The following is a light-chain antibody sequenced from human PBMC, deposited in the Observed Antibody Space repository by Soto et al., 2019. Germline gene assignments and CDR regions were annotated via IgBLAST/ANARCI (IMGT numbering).Light chain of an antibody. CDR1: QSVRNSY. CDR3: QQYGSSPLT. V-gene: IGKV3-20*01. Sequence: EILLTQSPPTQSMSQGERATLSCRASQSVRNSYLAWYQQKPGQAPRLLVYGASSRATGIPDRFSGSGSGTDFTLTISRLEPEDFAVYYCQQYGSSPLTFGGGTKVDIK. CDR2: GAS. J-gene: IGKJ4*01.